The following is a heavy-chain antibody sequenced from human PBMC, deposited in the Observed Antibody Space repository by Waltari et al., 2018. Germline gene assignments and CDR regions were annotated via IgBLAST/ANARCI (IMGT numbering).Heavy chain of an antibody. J-gene: IGHJ4*02. CDR1: GYPFTGYS. V-gene: IGHV1-2*02. CDR3: ARAEQQLGLSNDY. Sequence: QVQLVQSGAEVKKPGASVKVSCKASGYPFTGYSMHWVRQAPGQGLEWMGWINPNSGGTNFAQKFQCRVTMTRDTSISTAYLELSRLRSDDTAVYYCARAEQQLGLSNDYWGQGTLVTVSS. D-gene: IGHD6-13*01. CDR2: INPNSGGT.